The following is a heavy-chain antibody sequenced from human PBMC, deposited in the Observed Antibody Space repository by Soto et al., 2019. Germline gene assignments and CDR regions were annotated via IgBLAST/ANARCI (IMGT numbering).Heavy chain of an antibody. V-gene: IGHV4-34*01. D-gene: IGHD3-3*01. CDR2: INHSGST. Sequence: SETLSLTCAVYGGSFSGYYWSWIRQPPGKGLERIGEINHSGSTNYNPSLKSRVTISVDTSKNQFSLKLSSVTAADTAVYYCARGSGYYLYYYYGMDVWGQGTTVTVSS. CDR1: GGSFSGYY. J-gene: IGHJ6*02. CDR3: ARGSGYYLYYYYGMDV.